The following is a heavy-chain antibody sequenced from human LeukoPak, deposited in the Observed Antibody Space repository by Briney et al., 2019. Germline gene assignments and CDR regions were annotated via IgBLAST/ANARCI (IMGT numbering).Heavy chain of an antibody. J-gene: IGHJ3*02. V-gene: IGHV4-4*07. CDR2: IYTSWST. Sequence: SETLSLTCTVSGGSISSYYWSWIRQPAGKGLEWIGRIYTSWSTNYNPSLKSRVTMSVDTSKNQFSLKLSSVTAADTAVYYCASIVVVTAADPSDAFDIWGQGTMVTVSS. CDR3: ASIVVVTAADPSDAFDI. D-gene: IGHD2-21*02. CDR1: GGSISSYY.